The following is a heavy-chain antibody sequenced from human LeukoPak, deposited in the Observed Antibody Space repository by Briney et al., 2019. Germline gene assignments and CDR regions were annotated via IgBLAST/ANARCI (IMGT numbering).Heavy chain of an antibody. J-gene: IGHJ4*02. V-gene: IGHV1-8*02. Sequence: ASVKVSCKASGGTFSSYAISWVRQAPGQGLEWMGWMNPNSGNTGYAQKFQGRVTMTRNTSISTAYMELSSLRSEDTAVYYCAVGGWELLRRSNYFDYWGQGTLVTVSS. CDR2: MNPNSGNT. CDR1: GGTFSSYA. D-gene: IGHD1-26*01. CDR3: AVGGWELLRRSNYFDY.